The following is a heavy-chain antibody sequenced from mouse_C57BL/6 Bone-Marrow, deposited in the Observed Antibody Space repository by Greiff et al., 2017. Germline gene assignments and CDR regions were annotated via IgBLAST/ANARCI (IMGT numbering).Heavy chain of an antibody. V-gene: IGHV1-55*01. D-gene: IGHD2-5*01. Sequence: VQLQQPGAELVKPGASVKMSCKASGYTFTSYWITWVKQRPGQGLVWIGDIYPGSGSTNYNEKFKSKATLTVDTSSSTAYMQLSSLSSEDSAVYYCARPYYSNDWYFGVWGTGTTVTVSS. CDR1: GYTFTSYW. CDR2: IYPGSGST. CDR3: ARPYYSNDWYFGV. J-gene: IGHJ1*03.